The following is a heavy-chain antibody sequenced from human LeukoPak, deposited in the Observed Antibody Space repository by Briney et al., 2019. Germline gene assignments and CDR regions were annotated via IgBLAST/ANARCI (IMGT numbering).Heavy chain of an antibody. CDR2: DSNNGNI. J-gene: IGHJ4*02. D-gene: IGHD7-27*01. CDR1: GSSISSHS. Sequence: SETLSLTCTVSGSSISSHSWGWIRQPPGKGLEWIGYDSNNGNINYNPALKSRVTISVDTSKRQISLNLRSVTAADTAVYYRARDNWGSLDYWGQGTLVTVSS. CDR3: ARDNWGSLDY. V-gene: IGHV4-59*11.